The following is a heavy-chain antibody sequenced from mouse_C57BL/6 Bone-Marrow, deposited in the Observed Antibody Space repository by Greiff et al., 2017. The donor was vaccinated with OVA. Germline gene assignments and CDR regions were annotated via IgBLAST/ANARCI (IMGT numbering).Heavy chain of an antibody. CDR2: IYPGNSDT. Sequence: EVQLQQSGTVLARPGASVKMSCKTSGYTFTSYWMHWVKQRPGQGLEWIGAIYPGNSDTSYNQKFKGKAKLTAVTSASTAYMELSSLTNEDSAVYYCTRWAFITTVVATDYWGQGTTLTVSS. D-gene: IGHD1-1*01. CDR3: TRWAFITTVVATDY. J-gene: IGHJ2*01. CDR1: GYTFTSYW. V-gene: IGHV1-5*01.